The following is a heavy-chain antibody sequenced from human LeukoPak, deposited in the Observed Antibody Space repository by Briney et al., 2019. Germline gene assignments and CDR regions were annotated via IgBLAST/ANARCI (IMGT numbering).Heavy chain of an antibody. D-gene: IGHD6-19*01. CDR1: GIIFSSYW. J-gene: IGHJ4*02. CDR3: AIAVEARGPPDY. Sequence: GGSLRLSCAASGIIFSSYWMSWVRQAPGKGLEWVANIKQDGSEKYYVDSVKGRFTISRDNAKNSLYLQMNSLRAEDTAVYYCAIAVEARGPPDYWGQGTLVTVSS. V-gene: IGHV3-7*01. CDR2: IKQDGSEK.